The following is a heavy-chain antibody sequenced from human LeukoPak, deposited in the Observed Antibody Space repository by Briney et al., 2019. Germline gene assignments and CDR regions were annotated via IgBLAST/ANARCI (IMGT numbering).Heavy chain of an antibody. D-gene: IGHD3-22*01. CDR1: GGTFSSYA. CDR3: ARKGYYDSSGYYHGGAFDI. V-gene: IGHV1-69*13. J-gene: IGHJ3*02. CDR2: FIPIFGTA. Sequence: SVKVSCKASGGTFSSYAISWVRQAPGQGLEWMGGFIPIFGTANYAQKFQGRVTITADESTSTAYMELSSLRSEDTAVYYCARKGYYDSSGYYHGGAFDIWGQGTMVTVSS.